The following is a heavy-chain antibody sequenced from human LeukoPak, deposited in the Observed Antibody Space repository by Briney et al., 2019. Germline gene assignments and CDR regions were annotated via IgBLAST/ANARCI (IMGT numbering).Heavy chain of an antibody. CDR1: GFTFSSYS. CDR2: ISSSSSYI. V-gene: IGHV3-21*01. D-gene: IGHD3-3*01. Sequence: GGSLRLSCAASGFTFSSYSMNWVRQAPGKGLEWVSSISSSSSYIYYADSVKGRFTISRDNAKNPLYLQMNSLRAEDTAVYYCASDFWSGYSPGYWGQGTLVTVSS. CDR3: ASDFWSGYSPGY. J-gene: IGHJ4*02.